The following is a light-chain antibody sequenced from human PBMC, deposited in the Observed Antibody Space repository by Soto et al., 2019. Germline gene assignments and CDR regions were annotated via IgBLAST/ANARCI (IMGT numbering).Light chain of an antibody. CDR3: QQYSSSRT. CDR1: ESVGSH. V-gene: IGKV3-20*01. J-gene: IGKJ1*01. CDR2: GGY. Sequence: EIVVTQSPDTLSVSPGERSALSCRTSESVGSHLAWYQQKPGQVPRLLIYGGYSRATGIPVRFSGSGSETDFTLNITSLEPEDFAVSYCQQYSSSRTFAQGTKVDI.